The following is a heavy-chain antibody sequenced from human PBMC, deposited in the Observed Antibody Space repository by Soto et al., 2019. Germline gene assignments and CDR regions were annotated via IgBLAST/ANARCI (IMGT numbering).Heavy chain of an antibody. J-gene: IGHJ6*02. CDR1: GYTFTSYY. V-gene: IGHV1-46*01. D-gene: IGHD3-10*01. CDR3: ARDWPYYYSSGKNGMDV. Sequence: ASVKVSCKASGYTFTSYYMHWVRQAPGQGLEWMGIINPSGGSTSYAQKFQGRVTMTRDTSTSTVYMELSSLRSEDTAVYYCARDWPYYYSSGKNGMDVWGQGTTVTVSS. CDR2: INPSGGST.